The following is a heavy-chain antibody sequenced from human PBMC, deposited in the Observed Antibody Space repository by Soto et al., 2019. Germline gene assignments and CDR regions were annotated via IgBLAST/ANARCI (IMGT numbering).Heavy chain of an antibody. Sequence: QITLKESGPTLVKPTQTLTLTCTFSGFSLSASGVGVGWIRQPPGKALEWLALIYWDVDKRYSPSLKNRLTITKDTSKNQVVLTMTNMDPVDTATYYCTHRESELELYGMDVWGQGTTVTVS. J-gene: IGHJ6*02. CDR3: THRESELELYGMDV. CDR2: IYWDVDK. V-gene: IGHV2-5*02. CDR1: GFSLSASGVG. D-gene: IGHD1-7*01.